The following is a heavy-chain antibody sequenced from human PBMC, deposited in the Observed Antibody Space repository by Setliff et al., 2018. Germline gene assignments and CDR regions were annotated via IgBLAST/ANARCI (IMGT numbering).Heavy chain of an antibody. CDR3: ARGTLWFGEPIDY. J-gene: IGHJ4*02. CDR1: GYIFTDYY. CDR2: MNPNSGNT. Sequence: ASVKVSCKASGYIFTDYYMHWVRQAPGQELEWMGWMNPNSGNTGYAQKFQGRVTMTRNTSIKTAYMELNSLRSEDTAVYYCARGTLWFGEPIDYWGQGTLVTVSS. V-gene: IGHV1-8*02. D-gene: IGHD3-10*01.